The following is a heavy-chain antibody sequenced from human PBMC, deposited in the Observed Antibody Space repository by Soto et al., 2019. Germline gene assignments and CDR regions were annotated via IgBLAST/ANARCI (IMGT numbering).Heavy chain of an antibody. V-gene: IGHV4-30-4*01. CDR2: IYYSGST. CDR1: GGSISSGDYY. D-gene: IGHD1-7*01. Sequence: SETLSLTCTVSGGSISSGDYYWSWIRQPPGKGLEWIGYIYYSGSTYYNPSLKSRVTISVDTSKNQFSLKLSSVTAADTAVYYCARVELMRDYYYYYGMDVWGQGTTVTVSS. J-gene: IGHJ6*02. CDR3: ARVELMRDYYYYYGMDV.